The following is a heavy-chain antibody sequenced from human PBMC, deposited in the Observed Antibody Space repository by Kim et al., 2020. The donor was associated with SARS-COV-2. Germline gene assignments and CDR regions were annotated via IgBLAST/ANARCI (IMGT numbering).Heavy chain of an antibody. D-gene: IGHD3-16*01. J-gene: IGHJ6*02. Sequence: GGSLRLSCAASGFTFSSYAMHWVRQAPGKGLEWVAVISFDGTNKYYADSAKGRFTISRDNSKNTLYLQMNSLRAEDTAVYYCARAVGGGYYYGMDVWGEG. CDR2: ISFDGTNK. CDR1: GFTFSSYA. CDR3: ARAVGGGYYYGMDV. V-gene: IGHV3-30*04.